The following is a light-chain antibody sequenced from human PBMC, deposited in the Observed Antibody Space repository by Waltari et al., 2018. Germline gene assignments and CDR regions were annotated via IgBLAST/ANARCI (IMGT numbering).Light chain of an antibody. CDR2: KGN. V-gene: IGLV8-61*01. J-gene: IGLJ3*02. CDR3: SLYMGSGIWV. Sequence: QTVVTQEPSLSVSPGGTVTLPCTLSSGSLSTTSYATWYQQTPGQAPRTLVYKGNSRSSGVPTRFSGSILGNKAALTITGAQADDECDYYCSLYMGSGIWVFGGGTKLTVL. CDR1: SGSLSTTSY.